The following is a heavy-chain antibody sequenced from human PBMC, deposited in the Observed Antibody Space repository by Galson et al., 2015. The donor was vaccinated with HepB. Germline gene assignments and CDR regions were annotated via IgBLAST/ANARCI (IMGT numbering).Heavy chain of an antibody. Sequence: SLRLSCAASGFTFSNYGMHWVRQAPVKGPEWVAIISYHGSNKYYAESVKGRFTISRDNSKNTLYLQMNSLRAEDTAVYYCAKWDSSGWYGYFDHWGQGTLVTVSS. V-gene: IGHV3-30*18. CDR1: GFTFSNYG. D-gene: IGHD6-19*01. CDR2: ISYHGSNK. CDR3: AKWDSSGWYGYFDH. J-gene: IGHJ4*02.